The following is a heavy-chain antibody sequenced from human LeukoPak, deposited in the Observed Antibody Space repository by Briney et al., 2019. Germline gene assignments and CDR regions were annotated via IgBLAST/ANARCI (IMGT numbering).Heavy chain of an antibody. D-gene: IGHD3-22*01. CDR2: ISSSGSTI. CDR3: ARDRYYYDSSGHFDY. V-gene: IGHV3-11*01. CDR1: GFTFSDYY. Sequence: GGSLRLSCAASGFTFSDYYMSWIRQAPGKGLEWVSYISSSGSTIYYADSVKGRFTISRDNAKNSLYLQTNSLRAEDTAVYYCARDRYYYDSSGHFDYWGQGTLVTVSS. J-gene: IGHJ4*02.